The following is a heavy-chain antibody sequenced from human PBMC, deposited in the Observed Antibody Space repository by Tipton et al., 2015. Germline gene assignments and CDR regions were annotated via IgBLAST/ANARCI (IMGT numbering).Heavy chain of an antibody. CDR3: ARKGRDGYNYRD. V-gene: IGHV5-51*01. Sequence: QLVQSGAEVKKPGESLKISCKASGYRSTSYWIAWVRQKPGKGLEWMGIIYLGDSDTRYSPSFQGQVTISADKSTSLAYLQWSSLKASDSAMYYCARKGRDGYNYRDWGQGTLVTVSS. CDR2: IYLGDSDT. J-gene: IGHJ4*02. D-gene: IGHD5-24*01. CDR1: GYRSTSYW.